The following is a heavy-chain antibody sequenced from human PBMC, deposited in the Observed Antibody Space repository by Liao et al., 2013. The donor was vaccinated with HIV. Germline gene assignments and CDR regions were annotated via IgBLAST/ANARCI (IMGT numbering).Heavy chain of an antibody. D-gene: IGHD3-22*01. J-gene: IGHJ4*02. CDR2: VDHSGTT. V-gene: IGHV4-39*07. Sequence: QLQLQEWGPGVAKPSETLSLTCRVSKGFIDSRSYSWGWIRQAPGGALEWIVTVDHSGTTFYNPSLKSRVTISVDTSKNQFSLKLSSVTAADTAVYYCARGHSYYDSSGYAFDYWGQGTLVTVSS. CDR1: KGFIDSRSYS. CDR3: ARGHSYYDSSGYAFDY.